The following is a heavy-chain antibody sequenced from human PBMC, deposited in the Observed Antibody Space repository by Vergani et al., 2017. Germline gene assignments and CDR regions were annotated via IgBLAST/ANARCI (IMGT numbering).Heavy chain of an antibody. CDR3: ARTPPANDAPAWFAP. J-gene: IGHJ5*02. CDR1: GYSISGRYY. CDR2: IYHSGVT. V-gene: IGHV4-38-2*02. D-gene: IGHD2-15*01. Sequence: VQPHESCPGVVRPSGTLSLLCSVSGYSISGRYYWPCPPQTPGKGLGWIGQIYHSGVTHYNPSFTSRVTMSVAASKNQFSLELDSVTAEDTAIYYGARTPPANDAPAWFAPWGRGIRVTVSS.